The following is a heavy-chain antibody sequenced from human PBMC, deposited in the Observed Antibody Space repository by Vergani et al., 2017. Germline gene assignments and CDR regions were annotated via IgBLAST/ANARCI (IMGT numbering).Heavy chain of an antibody. Sequence: EVQLLESGGSLKQPGGSVRLSCAASGFTFSTYAMHWVRQAPGKGLEWVSALTGGGGSTYYAESFKGRFIISRDNSRDTLYLQRNSRRPENTATYYCVKDAGSYENFFDSWGQGTLVTVSS. CDR2: LTGGGGST. D-gene: IGHD1-26*01. CDR1: GFTFSTYA. J-gene: IGHJ4*02. V-gene: IGHV3-23*01. CDR3: VKDAGSYENFFDS.